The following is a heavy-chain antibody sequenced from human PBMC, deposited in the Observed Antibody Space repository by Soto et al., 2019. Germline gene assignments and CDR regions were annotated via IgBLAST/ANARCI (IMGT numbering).Heavy chain of an antibody. J-gene: IGHJ6*02. CDR2: ISAYNGNT. CDR1: GYTFTSYG. D-gene: IGHD3-22*01. CDR3: AREYYYDSSGYHPYYYYGMDV. Sequence: QVQLVQSGAEVKKPGASVKVSCKASGYTFTSYGISWVRQAPGQGLEWMGWISAYNGNTNYAQKLQGRVTMTTDTSTSKAYMELRSLRSDDTDVYYCAREYYYDSSGYHPYYYYGMDVWGQGTTVTVSS. V-gene: IGHV1-18*01.